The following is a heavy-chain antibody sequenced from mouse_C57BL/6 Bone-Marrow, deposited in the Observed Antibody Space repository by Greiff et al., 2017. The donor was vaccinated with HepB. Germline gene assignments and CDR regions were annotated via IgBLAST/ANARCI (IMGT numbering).Heavy chain of an antibody. CDR2: ISSGGDYI. CDR3: TRDCGYYGSSAWFAY. D-gene: IGHD1-1*01. CDR1: GFTFSSYA. J-gene: IGHJ3*01. V-gene: IGHV5-9-1*02. Sequence: EVQRVESGEGLVKPGGSLKLSCAASGFTFSSYAMSWVRQTPEKRLEWVAYISSGGDYIYYADTVKGRFTISRDNARNTLYLQMSSLKSEDTAMYYCTRDCGYYGSSAWFAYWGQGTLVTVSA.